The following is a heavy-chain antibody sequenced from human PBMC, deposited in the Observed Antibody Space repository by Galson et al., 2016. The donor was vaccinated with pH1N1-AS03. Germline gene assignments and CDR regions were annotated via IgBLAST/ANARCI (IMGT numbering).Heavy chain of an antibody. CDR2: LFWAGEP. V-gene: IGHV2-5*02. CDR3: ARSTHVNEGLDF. Sequence: PALVKPTQTLTLTCSFSGFSLSTGGVHVAWIRQPPGKALEWLALLFWAGEPRYRPSLTSRLTITKDTSKNEVVLTITNMDPVDTATYYCARSTHVNEGLDFWGQGTLVTVSS. CDR1: GFSLSTGGVH. J-gene: IGHJ4*02. D-gene: IGHD2-8*01.